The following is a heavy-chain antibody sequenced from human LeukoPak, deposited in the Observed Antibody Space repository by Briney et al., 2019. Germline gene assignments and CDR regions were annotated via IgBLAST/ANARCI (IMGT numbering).Heavy chain of an antibody. CDR1: GFTFDDYA. V-gene: IGHV3-21*01. CDR2: ISSSSSYI. Sequence: GGSLRLSCVASGFTFDDYAMHWVRQAPGKGLEWVSSISSSSSYIYYADSVKGRFTISRDNAKNSLYLQMNSLRAEDTAVYYCARAGGGSGSYYRNAFDIWGQGTMVTVSS. CDR3: ARAGGGSGSYYRNAFDI. D-gene: IGHD3-10*01. J-gene: IGHJ3*02.